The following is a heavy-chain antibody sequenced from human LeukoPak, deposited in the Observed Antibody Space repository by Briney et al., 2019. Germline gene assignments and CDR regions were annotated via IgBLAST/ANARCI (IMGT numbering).Heavy chain of an antibody. V-gene: IGHV4-34*01. D-gene: IGHD6-13*01. CDR2: INHSGST. J-gene: IGHJ3*02. CDR3: AREDSSSWYRGAFDI. Sequence: SETLSLTCTVSGGSISSYYWSWIRQPPGKGLEWIGEINHSGSTNYKPSVKSRVTITVDTSKNQFSLKLSSVTAADTAVYYCAREDSSSWYRGAFDIWGQGTMVTVSS. CDR1: GGSISSYY.